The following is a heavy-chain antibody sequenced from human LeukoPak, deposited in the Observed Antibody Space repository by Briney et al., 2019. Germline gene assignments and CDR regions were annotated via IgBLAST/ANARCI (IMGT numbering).Heavy chain of an antibody. CDR3: ARVSVQLWLAFDI. Sequence: GASVKVSCKASGYTFTDYYMHWVRQAPGQGLEWMGWITPNSGATKYAQKFRGRVSMTRDTSISTAYMELSRLRSDDTAVYYCARVSVQLWLAFDIWGQGTMVTVSS. V-gene: IGHV1-2*02. CDR2: ITPNSGAT. D-gene: IGHD5-18*01. J-gene: IGHJ3*02. CDR1: GYTFTDYY.